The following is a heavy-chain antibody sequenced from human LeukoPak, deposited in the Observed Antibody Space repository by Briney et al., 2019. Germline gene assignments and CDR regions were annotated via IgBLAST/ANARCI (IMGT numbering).Heavy chain of an antibody. J-gene: IGHJ4*02. D-gene: IGHD5-24*01. CDR1: GFTFSSYV. CDR2: ISGSGGST. CDR3: AKGGGDGYNWGYYFDY. Sequence: GGSLRLSCAASGFTFSSYVMSWVRQAPGKGLEWVSGISGSGGSTYYADSVKGRFTISRDNSKNTLYLQMSSLRAEDTAVYYCAKGGGDGYNWGYYFDYWGQGTLVTVSS. V-gene: IGHV3-23*01.